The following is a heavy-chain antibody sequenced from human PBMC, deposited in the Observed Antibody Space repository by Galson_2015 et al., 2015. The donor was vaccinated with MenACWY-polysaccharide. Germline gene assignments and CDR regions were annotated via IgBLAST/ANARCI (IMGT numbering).Heavy chain of an antibody. J-gene: IGHJ6*02. CDR2: ISSSSSYI. Sequence: SLRLSCAASGFTFSSYRMNWVRQAPGKGLEWVSSISSSSSYIYYADSVKGRFTISRDNAKNSLYLQMNSLRAEDTAVYYCARDQVEWELWDYYYYGMDVWGQGTTVTVSS. D-gene: IGHD1-26*01. V-gene: IGHV3-21*01. CDR1: GFTFSSYR. CDR3: ARDQVEWELWDYYYYGMDV.